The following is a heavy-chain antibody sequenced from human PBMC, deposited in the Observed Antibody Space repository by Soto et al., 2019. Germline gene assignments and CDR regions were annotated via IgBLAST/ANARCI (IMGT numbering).Heavy chain of an antibody. Sequence: QVQLVQSGPEVKKPGSSVKVSCTTSGGTLSSYSISWVRQAPGQGLEWVGRIITFVGKANVAQQFQGRVTITADRSTDTTYMELGRLTSDDTAVYYFARVTGGHDSGGNYMDVWGTGTTVTVSS. V-gene: IGHV1-69*08. CDR3: ARVTGGHDSGGNYMDV. J-gene: IGHJ6*03. D-gene: IGHD5-12*01. CDR1: GGTLSSYS. CDR2: IITFVGKA.